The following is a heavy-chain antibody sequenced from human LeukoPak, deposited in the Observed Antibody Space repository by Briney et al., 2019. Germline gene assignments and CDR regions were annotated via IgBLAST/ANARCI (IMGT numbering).Heavy chain of an antibody. Sequence: PGGSLRLSCAASGFTFSTFEVNWVRQAPGKGLEWVSYISDTGTTIYYADSVKGRFTISRDNAKNSLYLQMSSLRAEDTATYYCARNWGFDSWGQGTPVTVSS. J-gene: IGHJ4*02. CDR1: GFTFSTFE. D-gene: IGHD7-27*01. V-gene: IGHV3-48*03. CDR3: ARNWGFDS. CDR2: ISDTGTTI.